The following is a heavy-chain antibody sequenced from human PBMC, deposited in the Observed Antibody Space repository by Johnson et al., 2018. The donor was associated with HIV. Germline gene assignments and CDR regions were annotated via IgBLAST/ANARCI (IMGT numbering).Heavy chain of an antibody. D-gene: IGHD6-13*01. CDR3: AKSERAAAVPDAFDI. CDR2: IHSGGGT. V-gene: IGHV3-66*01. Sequence: VQLVESGGGLVQPGGSLRLSCAASGFTVSSNYMSWVRQAPGKGLEWVSVIHSGGGTYYEDSGKGRLTISRENSKNTLYLQMNSLRAEDTAVYYCAKSERAAAVPDAFDIWGQGTMVTVSS. J-gene: IGHJ3*02. CDR1: GFTVSSNY.